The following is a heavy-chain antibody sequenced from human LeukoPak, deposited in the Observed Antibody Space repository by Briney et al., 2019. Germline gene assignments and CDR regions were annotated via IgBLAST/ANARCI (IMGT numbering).Heavy chain of an antibody. CDR2: ISYDGSNK. D-gene: IGHD6-6*01. CDR3: ARGPRPYYFDY. J-gene: IGHJ4*02. V-gene: IGHV3-30-3*01. CDR1: GFTFSSYA. Sequence: GRSLRLSCAASGFTFSSYAMHWVRQAPGKGLEWVAVISYDGSNKYYADSVKGRFTISRDNSKNTLYLQMNSLRAEDTAVYYCARGPRPYYFDYWGQGTLVTVSS.